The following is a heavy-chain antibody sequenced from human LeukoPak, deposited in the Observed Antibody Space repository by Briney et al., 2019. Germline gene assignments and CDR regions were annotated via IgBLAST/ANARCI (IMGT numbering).Heavy chain of an antibody. V-gene: IGHV1-18*01. Sequence: ASMKVSCNASGDTFSSYGISWVRQAPGQGLEWMGWISAYNGNTNYAQKLQGRVTMTTDTSTSTAYMELRSLRSDDTAVYYCAREYCSSASCYTADRKFDYWGQGTLVTVSS. CDR2: ISAYNGNT. D-gene: IGHD2-2*02. J-gene: IGHJ4*02. CDR3: AREYCSSASCYTADRKFDY. CDR1: GDTFSSYG.